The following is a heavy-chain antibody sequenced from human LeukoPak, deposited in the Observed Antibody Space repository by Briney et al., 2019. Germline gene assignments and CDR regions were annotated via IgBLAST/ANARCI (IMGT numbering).Heavy chain of an antibody. CDR3: AKPGDLWFGELLNYFDY. V-gene: IGHV3-23*01. J-gene: IGHJ4*02. Sequence: GGTLRLSCAASGFTFSSYGMSWVRQAPGKGLEWVSAISGSGGSTYYADSVKGRFTISRDNSKNTLYLQMNSLRAEDTAVYYCAKPGDLWFGELLNYFDYWGQGTLVTVSS. CDR1: GFTFSSYG. CDR2: ISGSGGST. D-gene: IGHD3-10*01.